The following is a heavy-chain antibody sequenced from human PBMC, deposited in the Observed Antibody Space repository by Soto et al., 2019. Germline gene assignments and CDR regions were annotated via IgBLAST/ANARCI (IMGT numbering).Heavy chain of an antibody. CDR2: ISGSGGST. CDR1: GFTFSSYA. D-gene: IGHD1-26*01. V-gene: IGHV3-23*01. CDR3: SGLRRWVGATSDRAFDI. J-gene: IGHJ3*02. Sequence: EAQLLEFGGDLVQPGGSLRLSCAASGFTFSSYAMSWVRQAPGKGLEWVSAISGSGGSTYYADSVKGRFTISRDNSKNTVFLQMNSLRADDTAVYYCSGLRRWVGATSDRAFDIWGQGTMVTVSS.